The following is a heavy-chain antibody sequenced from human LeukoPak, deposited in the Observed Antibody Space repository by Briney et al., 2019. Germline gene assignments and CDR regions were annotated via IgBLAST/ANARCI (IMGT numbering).Heavy chain of an antibody. Sequence: PSETLSLTCTVSGGSISSYYWSWIRQPPGKGLEWIGEINHSGSTNYNPSLKSRVTISVDTSKNQFSLKLSSVTAADTAVYYCARSRVGSYFDYWGQGTLVTVSS. J-gene: IGHJ4*02. CDR2: INHSGST. CDR3: ARSRVGSYFDY. CDR1: GGSISSYY. V-gene: IGHV4-34*01. D-gene: IGHD1-26*01.